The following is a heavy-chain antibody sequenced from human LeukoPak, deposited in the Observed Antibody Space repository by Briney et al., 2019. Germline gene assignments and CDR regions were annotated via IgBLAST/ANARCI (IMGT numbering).Heavy chain of an antibody. CDR2: IYGDGSTT. CDR1: GFTFSRYW. J-gene: IGHJ4*02. CDR3: VRRVGSGYYYFDY. V-gene: IGHV3-74*01. Sequence: RGSLRLSCAASGFTFSRYWMHSVRQAPGRGLGWVSFIYGDGSTTTYADSVKGRFTISRDNAKVTVYLQMNNLRAEYTAVYYCVRRVGSGYYYFDYWGQGTRVSVSS. D-gene: IGHD3-22*01.